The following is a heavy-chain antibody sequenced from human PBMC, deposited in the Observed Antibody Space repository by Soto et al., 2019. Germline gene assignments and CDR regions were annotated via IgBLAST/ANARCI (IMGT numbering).Heavy chain of an antibody. D-gene: IGHD3-10*01. CDR3: ARDGPYYSASRMDV. CDR2: LHSGGYT. CDR1: GIPVSSNY. V-gene: IGHV3-53*04. Sequence: EVQLVESGGGLVQPGGSLRLSCVASGIPVSSNYMTWVRQAPGTGLEWVSVLHSGGYTYYANSLKGRFTISRHDSTTTLFLQMNSLTAEDTAVYYCARDGPYYSASRMDVWGQGTTVTVSS. J-gene: IGHJ6*02.